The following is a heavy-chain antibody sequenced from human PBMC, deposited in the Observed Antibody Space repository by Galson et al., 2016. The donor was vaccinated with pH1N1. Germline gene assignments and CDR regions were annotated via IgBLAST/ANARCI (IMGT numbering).Heavy chain of an antibody. D-gene: IGHD3-10*01. V-gene: IGHV4-39*07. Sequence: SETLSLTCTVSGGSISSSSYYWDWIRQPPGKGLEWIGSIYYSGSTYYNPSLKSRVTISVDTSKNQFSLKLSSVTAADTAVYYCARIQGASEWGYYFDYWGQGTLVTVSS. CDR2: IYYSGST. CDR3: ARIQGASEWGYYFDY. J-gene: IGHJ4*02. CDR1: GGSISSSSYY.